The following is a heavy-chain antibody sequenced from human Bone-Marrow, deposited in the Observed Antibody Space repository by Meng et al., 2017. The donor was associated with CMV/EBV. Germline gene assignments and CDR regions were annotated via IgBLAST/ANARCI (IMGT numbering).Heavy chain of an antibody. J-gene: IGHJ6*02. V-gene: IGHV3-53*01. Sequence: GESLKIPCAASGFAVSSNYMSWVRQAPGKGLEWVSIIYSGGNTYYADSVKGRFTISRDNSKNTVFLQMNSLSAEDSAVYYCVLFWSGYSRGMDVWGRGPTVTVSS. CDR1: GFAVSSNY. CDR2: IYSGGNT. CDR3: VLFWSGYSRGMDV. D-gene: IGHD3-3*01.